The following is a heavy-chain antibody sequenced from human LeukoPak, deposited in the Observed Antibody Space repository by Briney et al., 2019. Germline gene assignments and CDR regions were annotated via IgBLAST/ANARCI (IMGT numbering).Heavy chain of an antibody. Sequence: HPGGSLRLSCAASGFTFSSYWMSWVRQAPGKGLEWVANIKQDGSEKYYVGSVKGRFTIPRDNAKNSLYLQVNSLRAEDTAVYYCARGGNMAWDFDYWGQGTLVTVSS. CDR3: ARGGNMAWDFDY. J-gene: IGHJ4*02. V-gene: IGHV3-7*01. D-gene: IGHD5-24*01. CDR1: GFTFSSYW. CDR2: IKQDGSEK.